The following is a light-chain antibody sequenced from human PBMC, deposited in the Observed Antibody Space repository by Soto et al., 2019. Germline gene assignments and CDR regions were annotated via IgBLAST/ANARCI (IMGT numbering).Light chain of an antibody. V-gene: IGKV3-20*01. Sequence: EIVLTQSPGTLSLSPGERATLSCRASQSVSSSYLAWYQQKPGQAPRLLIYGASRRATGIPDRFSGSGSGTDFTLIITRLEPEDFAVYYCQQYGSSPAFGQGTKVEIK. CDR2: GAS. J-gene: IGKJ1*01. CDR3: QQYGSSPA. CDR1: QSVSSSY.